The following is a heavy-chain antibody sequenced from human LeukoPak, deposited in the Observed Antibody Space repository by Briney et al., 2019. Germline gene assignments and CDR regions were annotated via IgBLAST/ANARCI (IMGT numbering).Heavy chain of an antibody. CDR3: ATRYNWNSQKIGGWHFDL. J-gene: IGHJ2*01. Sequence: GGSLRLSCAASGFTFSNYWMHWVRQAPGKGLVWVSRINSDGSSTSYADSVKGRFTISRDNAKNTLYLQMNSLRAEDTAVYYCATRYNWNSQKIGGWHFDLWGRGTLVTVSS. CDR1: GFTFSNYW. CDR2: INSDGSST. D-gene: IGHD1-20*01. V-gene: IGHV3-74*01.